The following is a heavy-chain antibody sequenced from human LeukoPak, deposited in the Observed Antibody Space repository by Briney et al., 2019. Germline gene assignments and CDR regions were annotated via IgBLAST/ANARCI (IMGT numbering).Heavy chain of an antibody. D-gene: IGHD1-26*01. CDR2: ISSSGGSI. CDR1: GFIFSSFE. J-gene: IGHJ3*02. V-gene: IGHV3-48*03. CDR3: ARGGSYLSAFDI. Sequence: GGSLRLSCEVSGFIFSSFEMNWVRQAPGKGLEWLACISSSGGSIYYADSVKGRITISRDNAKNSLYLQMNSLRAEDTAVYYCARGGSYLSAFDIWGQGTMVTVSS.